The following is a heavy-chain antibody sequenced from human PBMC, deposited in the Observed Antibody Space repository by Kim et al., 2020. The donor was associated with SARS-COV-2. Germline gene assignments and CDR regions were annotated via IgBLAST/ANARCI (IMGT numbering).Heavy chain of an antibody. CDR3: ARLWWRPPGYLHYYYYYGMDV. D-gene: IGHD2-15*01. J-gene: IGHJ6*02. CDR2: INHSGST. CDR1: GGSFSGYY. V-gene: IGHV4-34*01. Sequence: SETLSLTCAVYGGSFSGYYWSWIRQPPGKGLEWIGEINHSGSTNYNPSLKSRVTISVDTSKNQFSLKLSSVTAADTAVYYCARLWWRPPGYLHYYYYYGMDVWGQGTTVTVSS.